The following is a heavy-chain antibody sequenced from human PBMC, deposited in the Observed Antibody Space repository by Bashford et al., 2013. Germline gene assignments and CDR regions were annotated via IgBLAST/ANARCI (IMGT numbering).Heavy chain of an antibody. CDR2: IYHSGST. V-gene: IGHV4-4*02. Sequence: SETLSLTCAVSGGTITGSNWWSWVRQPPGKGLEWIGEIYHSGSTNYNPSLKSRLTISVDRSKGHFSLNLTSVTAADTAVYYCARHRRSEGYCSGGSCYYFDYWGQGTLVTVSS. D-gene: IGHD2-15*01. CDR1: GGTITGSNW. CDR3: ARHRRSEGYCSGGSCYYFDY. J-gene: IGHJ4*02.